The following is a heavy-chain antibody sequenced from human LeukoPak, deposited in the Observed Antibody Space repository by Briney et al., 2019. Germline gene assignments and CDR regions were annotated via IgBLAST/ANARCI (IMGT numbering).Heavy chain of an antibody. CDR3: ARAARLVSGSDY. D-gene: IGHD6-6*01. CDR1: GGTFSSYA. CDR2: IIPILGIA. V-gene: IGHV1-69*04. Sequence: GSSVKVSCKASGGTFSSYAISWVRQAPGQGLEWMGRIIPILGIANYAQKFQGRVTITAGKSTSTAYMELSSLRSEDTAVYYCARAARLVSGSDYWGQGTLVTVSS. J-gene: IGHJ4*02.